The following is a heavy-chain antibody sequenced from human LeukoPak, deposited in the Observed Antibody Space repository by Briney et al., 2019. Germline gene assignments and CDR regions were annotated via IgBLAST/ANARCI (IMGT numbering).Heavy chain of an antibody. J-gene: IGHJ4*02. CDR3: ARDSGLTYYYGLGSFDY. V-gene: IGHV3-30*04. Sequence: GGSLRLSCSASGFTFSSYSVHWVRQAPGKGLEWVAVISFDGNNKSYADSVKGRFTISRDNSKNTRYLQINSLRPEYTAVYYCARDSGLTYYYGLGSFDYWGQGTLVTVSS. CDR1: GFTFSSYS. CDR2: ISFDGNNK. D-gene: IGHD3-10*01.